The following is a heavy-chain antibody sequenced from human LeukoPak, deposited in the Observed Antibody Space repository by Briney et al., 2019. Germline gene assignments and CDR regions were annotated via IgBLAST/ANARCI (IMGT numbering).Heavy chain of an antibody. CDR2: IYYSGST. Sequence: SETLSLTCTVSGGSISSSSYYWGWIRQPPGKGLEWIGSIYYSGSTYYNPSLKSRVTISVDTSKNQFSLKLSPVTAADTAVYYCARPSWNYGSGSYYNVYYFDYWGQGTLVTVSS. D-gene: IGHD3-10*01. J-gene: IGHJ4*02. V-gene: IGHV4-39*01. CDR1: GGSISSSSYY. CDR3: ARPSWNYGSGSYYNVYYFDY.